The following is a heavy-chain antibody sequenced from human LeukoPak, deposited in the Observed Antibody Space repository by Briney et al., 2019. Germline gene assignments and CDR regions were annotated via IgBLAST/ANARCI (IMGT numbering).Heavy chain of an antibody. V-gene: IGHV1-2*02. Sequence: GASVKVSCKASGYTFTDYYMHWVRQAPGQGLEWMGWINPKSGGTNYVQQFQDRVTMTRDTSISTAYMELSRLRSDDTAVYYCARGSGFRETYRGADCYFDYWGQGTLVTVSS. CDR1: GYTFTDYY. D-gene: IGHD2-21*02. CDR2: INPKSGGT. CDR3: ARGSGFRETYRGADCYFDY. J-gene: IGHJ4*02.